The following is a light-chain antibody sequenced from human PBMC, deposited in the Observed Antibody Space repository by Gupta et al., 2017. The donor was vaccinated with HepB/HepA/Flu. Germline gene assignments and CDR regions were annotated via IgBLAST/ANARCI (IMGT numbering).Light chain of an antibody. Sequence: DIQMTQSPSTLSASVGDRVTITCRASQAIGDWLAWFQQKTGRAPHLLMYKGSTLQSGVPSRFSGSGSDTEFTLSIMSLQPDDFATYYCHGEHTFPITFGGGTKVE. CDR3: HGEHTFPIT. CDR1: QAIGDW. J-gene: IGKJ4*01. CDR2: KGS. V-gene: IGKV1-5*03.